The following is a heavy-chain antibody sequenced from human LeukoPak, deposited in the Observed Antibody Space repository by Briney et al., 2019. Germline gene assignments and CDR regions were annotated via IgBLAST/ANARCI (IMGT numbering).Heavy chain of an antibody. V-gene: IGHV3-30*02. J-gene: IGHJ4*02. CDR1: GFTFSNYG. CDR3: GKDYSSGWEIDY. Sequence: GGSLRLSCAASGFTFSNYGMHWVRQAPGKGLEWVAFIRYDGNERYYADSVKGRFTISRYNSKNTLYLQMNSLRAEDTAVYYCGKDYSSGWEIDYWGQGTLVTVSS. CDR2: IRYDGNER. D-gene: IGHD6-19*01.